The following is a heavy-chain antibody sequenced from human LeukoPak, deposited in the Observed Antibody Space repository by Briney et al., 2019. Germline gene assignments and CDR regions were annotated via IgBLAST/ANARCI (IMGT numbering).Heavy chain of an antibody. CDR3: ARGEYYDSSGYYYARVWFDY. Sequence: GASVKVSCKASGYTFTSYYMHWVRQAPGQGLEWMGIINPSGGSTSYAQKFQGRVTMTRDTSTSTVYTELSSRRAEDTAVYYCARGEYYDSSGYYYARVWFDYWGQGTLVTVSS. V-gene: IGHV1-46*03. J-gene: IGHJ4*02. CDR2: INPSGGST. D-gene: IGHD3-22*01. CDR1: GYTFTSYY.